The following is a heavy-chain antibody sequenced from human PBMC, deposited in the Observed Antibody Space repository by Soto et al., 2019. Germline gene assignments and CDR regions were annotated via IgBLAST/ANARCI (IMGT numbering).Heavy chain of an antibody. Sequence: EVQLVESGGGLVKPGGSLRLSCAASGFTFSKAWMNWVRQAPGKRLEWVGRIKSKTDGGTTDYAAPVKGRFTISRDDSKNTLYLQMNCLKTEDIAVYYCTTDSRVLPWFGELGGFDYWGQGTLVTVSS. D-gene: IGHD3-10*01. CDR2: IKSKTDGGTT. J-gene: IGHJ4*02. CDR3: TTDSRVLPWFGELGGFDY. V-gene: IGHV3-15*07. CDR1: GFTFSKAW.